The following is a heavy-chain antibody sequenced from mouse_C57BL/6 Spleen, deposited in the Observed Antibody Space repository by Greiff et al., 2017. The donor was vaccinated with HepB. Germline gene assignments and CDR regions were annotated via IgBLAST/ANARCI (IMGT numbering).Heavy chain of an antibody. CDR2: ISSGGDYI. CDR1: GFTFSSYA. D-gene: IGHD1-1*01. J-gene: IGHJ4*01. Sequence: EVKVVESGEGLVKPGGSLKLSCAASGFTFSSYAMSWVRQTPEKRLEWVAYISSGGDYIYYADTVKGRFTISRDNARNTLYLQMSSLKSEDTAMYYCTRDYYGSSSYAMDYWGQGTSVTVSS. V-gene: IGHV5-9-1*02. CDR3: TRDYYGSSSYAMDY.